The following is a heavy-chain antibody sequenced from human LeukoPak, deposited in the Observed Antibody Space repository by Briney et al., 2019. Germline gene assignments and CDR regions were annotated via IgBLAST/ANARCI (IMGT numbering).Heavy chain of an antibody. J-gene: IGHJ6*02. CDR3: AREEQQIYYYYYGMDV. V-gene: IGHV3-30-3*01. D-gene: IGHD6-13*01. CDR2: ISYDGSNK. CDR1: GFTFSSYA. Sequence: PGGSLRLSCAASGFTFSSYAMHWVRQAPGKGLEWVAVISYDGSNKYYADSVKGRFTISRDNSKNTLYLQMNSLRAEDTAVYYCAREEQQIYYYYYGMDVWGQGTTVTVSS.